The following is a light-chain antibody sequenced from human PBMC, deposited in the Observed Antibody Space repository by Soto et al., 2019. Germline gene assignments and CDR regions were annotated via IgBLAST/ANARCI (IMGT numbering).Light chain of an antibody. J-gene: IGLJ3*02. Sequence: QSALTQSASVSGSPGQSITISCTGTSSDVGRYNYVSWYQQHPGKAPKLIIYQVTNRPSGVSNRFSGSKSGNTASLTISGLQPEDEADYYCSSYTSTQIGVFGGGTKLTVL. CDR2: QVT. CDR1: SSDVGRYNY. CDR3: SSYTSTQIGV. V-gene: IGLV2-14*01.